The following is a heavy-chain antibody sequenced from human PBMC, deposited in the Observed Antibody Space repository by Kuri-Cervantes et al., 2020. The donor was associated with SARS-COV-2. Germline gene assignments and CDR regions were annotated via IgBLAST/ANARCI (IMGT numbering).Heavy chain of an antibody. V-gene: IGHV3-74*01. CDR3: ARVPSITMVRGANSYGMDV. CDR1: GVTFSSYW. J-gene: IGHJ6*02. Sequence: GESLRLSCAASGVTFSSYWMHWVRQAPGKGLVWVSRINSDGSSTSYADPVKGRFTISRDNAKNTLYLQMNSLGAEDTAVYYCARVPSITMVRGANSYGMDVWGQGTTVTVSS. CDR2: INSDGSST. D-gene: IGHD3-10*01.